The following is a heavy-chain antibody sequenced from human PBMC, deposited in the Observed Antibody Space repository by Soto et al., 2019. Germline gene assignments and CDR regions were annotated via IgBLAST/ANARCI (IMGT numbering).Heavy chain of an antibody. Sequence: SEALSLTWTVSGGSISSGGYHWSWIRQHPGKGLEWIGYIYYSGSTYYNPSLKSRVTISVDTSKNQFPLKLSSVTAADTAVYYCARSPKREIGHIIVATIFDYWGQGTQFTVSS. J-gene: IGHJ4*02. D-gene: IGHD5-12*01. CDR1: GGSISSGGYH. CDR2: IYYSGST. V-gene: IGHV4-31*02. CDR3: ARSPKREIGHIIVATIFDY.